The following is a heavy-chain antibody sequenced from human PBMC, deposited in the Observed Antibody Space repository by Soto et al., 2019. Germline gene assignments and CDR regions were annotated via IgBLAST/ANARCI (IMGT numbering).Heavy chain of an antibody. V-gene: IGHV3-30*18. CDR1: GFRFSDYG. CDR3: DKDRSDGEYNSVFDF. Sequence: QVQLAESGGGVVQPGRSLRLSCMGSGFRFSDYGMHWVRQAPGKGLEWVAMMSFDGTYKYSADSVKGRFILSRDNSKNTLFLQINSLRAEDTAVYYCDKDRSDGEYNSVFDFWGQGTLVTVSS. J-gene: IGHJ4*02. CDR2: MSFDGTYK. D-gene: IGHD4-17*01.